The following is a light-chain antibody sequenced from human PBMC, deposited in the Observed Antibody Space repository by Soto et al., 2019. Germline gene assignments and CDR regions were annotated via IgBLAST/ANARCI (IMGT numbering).Light chain of an antibody. Sequence: EIVMTQSPATLSVSPGERATLSCRASQSVSSKLAWYQQKPGQAPRLLIYGASTRATGIPARFSGSGSGTEFTLTISSLQSEDFAVYYCHQYDNWWTFGQGTKVDIK. V-gene: IGKV3-15*01. CDR2: GAS. CDR1: QSVSSK. J-gene: IGKJ1*01. CDR3: HQYDNWWT.